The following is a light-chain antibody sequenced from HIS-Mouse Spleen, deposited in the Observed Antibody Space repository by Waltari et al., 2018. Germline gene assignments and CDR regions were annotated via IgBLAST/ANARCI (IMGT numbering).Light chain of an antibody. Sequence: DIQMTQSPSSLSASLGNRITITGRASQGISNYLAWNQQKPGKVPKLLIYAASTLQSWVPSRFSGSGSGTDFTLTISSLQPEDVATYYCQKYNSAPLTFGGGTKVEIK. CDR2: AAS. CDR1: QGISNY. J-gene: IGKJ4*01. V-gene: IGKV1-27*01. CDR3: QKYNSAPLT.